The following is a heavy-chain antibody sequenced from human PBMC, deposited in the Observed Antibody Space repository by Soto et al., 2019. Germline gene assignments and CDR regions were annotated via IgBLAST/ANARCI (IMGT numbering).Heavy chain of an antibody. V-gene: IGHV3-9*01. CDR2: ISWNSRSI. D-gene: IGHD3-10*01. CDR1: GFTFDDYA. Sequence: EVQLVEAGGGLVEPGTSLRLSCAASGFTFDDYAMHWVRKGPGKGLEWVAGISWNSRSIDYADSVKGRFTISRDNAKNSLYLQMNSLRAEDAAFYYCAKGYYGSGSSHFDYWGQGTVVTVSS. J-gene: IGHJ4*02. CDR3: AKGYYGSGSSHFDY.